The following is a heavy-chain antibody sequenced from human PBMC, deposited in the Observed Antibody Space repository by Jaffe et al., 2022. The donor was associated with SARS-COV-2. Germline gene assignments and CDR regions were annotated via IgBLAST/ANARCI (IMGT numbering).Heavy chain of an antibody. Sequence: QVQLQQWGAGLLKPSETLSLTCAVYGGSFSGYYWSWIRQPPGKGLEWIGEINHSGSTNYNPSLKSRVTISVDTSKNQFSLKLSSVTAADTAVYYCARGPRAFYDSSGYYSSWGQGTLVTVSS. CDR2: INHSGST. D-gene: IGHD3-22*01. J-gene: IGHJ4*02. V-gene: IGHV4-34*01. CDR1: GGSFSGYY. CDR3: ARGPRAFYDSSGYYSS.